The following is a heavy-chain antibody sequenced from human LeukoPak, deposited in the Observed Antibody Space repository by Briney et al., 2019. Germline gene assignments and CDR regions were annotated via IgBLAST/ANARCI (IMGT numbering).Heavy chain of an antibody. CDR1: GFTLSSYE. J-gene: IGHJ6*03. CDR2: ISSGGSTI. D-gene: IGHD3-10*01. Sequence: GGSLRLSCAASGFTLSSYEMNWVRQARGKGLEWVSYISSGGSTIYYAGSVKGRFTISRDNAKNSLYLQMNSLRAEDTAVYYCVRGSGSYYYYYYYMDVWGKGTTVTISS. CDR3: VRGSGSYYYYYYYMDV. V-gene: IGHV3-48*03.